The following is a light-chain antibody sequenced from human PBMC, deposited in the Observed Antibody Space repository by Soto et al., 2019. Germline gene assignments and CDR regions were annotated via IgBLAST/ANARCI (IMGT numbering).Light chain of an antibody. Sequence: EIVLTQSPGTLSLSPGERATLSCRASQSVSSSYLAWYQQKPGQAPRLLSSGASSRATGIPGRFSGSGSGTDFTLSINRLEPEDFAVYYCHQYGSSPYTFGQGTKLEIE. J-gene: IGKJ2*01. V-gene: IGKV3-20*01. CDR1: QSVSSSY. CDR3: HQYGSSPYT. CDR2: GAS.